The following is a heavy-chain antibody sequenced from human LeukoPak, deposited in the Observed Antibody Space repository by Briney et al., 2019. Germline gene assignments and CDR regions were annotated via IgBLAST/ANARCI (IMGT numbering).Heavy chain of an antibody. Sequence: SETLSLTCAVYGGSFSAYYWSWIRQPPGKGLEWIGEINHSGSTNYNPSLKSRVTISEDTSKNQFCLKLSSVTAADTAVYYCARATDRICSSTSCSPGGYFDYWGQGTLVTVSS. CDR1: GGSFSAYY. J-gene: IGHJ4*02. V-gene: IGHV4-34*01. CDR2: INHSGST. CDR3: ARATDRICSSTSCSPGGYFDY. D-gene: IGHD2-2*01.